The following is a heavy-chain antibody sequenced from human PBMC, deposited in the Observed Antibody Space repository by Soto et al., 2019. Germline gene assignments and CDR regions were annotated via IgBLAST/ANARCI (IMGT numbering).Heavy chain of an antibody. CDR3: ARLNYAFCSGDPPSGAFDI. Sequence: SETLSLTSTVSGVSISSFYLILIRQPPGKGLEWIGYIYYSGSTNYNPSLKSRVTISVDTSKNQFSLKLSSVTAADTAVYYCARLNYAFCSGDPPSGAFDIWGQGTMVTVSS. CDR1: GVSISSFY. CDR2: IYYSGST. D-gene: IGHD3-3*01. J-gene: IGHJ3*02. V-gene: IGHV4-59*08.